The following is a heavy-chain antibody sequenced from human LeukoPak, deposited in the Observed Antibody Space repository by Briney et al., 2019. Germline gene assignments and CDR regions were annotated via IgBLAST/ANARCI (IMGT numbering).Heavy chain of an antibody. V-gene: IGHV1-2*02. D-gene: IGHD3-10*02. CDR3: ARGDYYVSDAFDI. J-gene: IGHJ3*02. Sequence: ASVKLSCKASGYAFTGYYMHWARQTPGQGLEWMGWINPNSGGTNYAQKFQGRVTMARDTSISTAYMELSRLRSDGTAVYYCARGDYYVSDAFDIWGQGTMVTVSS. CDR1: GYAFTGYY. CDR2: INPNSGGT.